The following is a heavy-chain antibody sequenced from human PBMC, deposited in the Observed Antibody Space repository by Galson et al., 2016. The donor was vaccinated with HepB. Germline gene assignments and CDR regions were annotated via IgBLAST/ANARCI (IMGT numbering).Heavy chain of an antibody. J-gene: IGHJ6*02. CDR2: IYSRGDT. CDR1: GFTVYGNY. Sequence: SLRLSCAASGFTVYGNYMSWVRQAPGKGLEWVSMIYSRGDTYYADSVKGRFTISRDFSKNTVSLQIDSLTAEDTALYYYARVVGFWNGYSYLFHGLDVWGQGTTVTVSS. D-gene: IGHD3-3*01. CDR3: ARVVGFWNGYSYLFHGLDV. V-gene: IGHV3-53*01.